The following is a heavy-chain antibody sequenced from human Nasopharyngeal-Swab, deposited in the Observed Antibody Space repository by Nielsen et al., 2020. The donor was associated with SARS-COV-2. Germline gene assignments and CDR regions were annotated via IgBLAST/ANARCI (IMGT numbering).Heavy chain of an antibody. V-gene: IGHV3-7*01. Sequence: VRQAPGKGLEWVANIKQDGSEKYYVDSVRGRFTISRDNAKNSLYLQMNSLRAEDTAVYYCARDSGSYPFFDYWGQGTLVTVSS. J-gene: IGHJ4*02. CDR3: ARDSGSYPFFDY. CDR2: IKQDGSEK. D-gene: IGHD1-26*01.